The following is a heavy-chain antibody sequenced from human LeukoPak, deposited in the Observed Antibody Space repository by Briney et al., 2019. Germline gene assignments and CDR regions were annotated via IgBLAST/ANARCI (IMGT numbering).Heavy chain of an antibody. D-gene: IGHD2/OR15-2a*01. CDR1: GNYW. Sequence: RGSLRLSCAASGNYWMHWARQAPGKGLVWVSHINSDGSWTSYADSVKGRFTISKDNAKNTVYLQMNSLRAEDTAVYYCVSFYETYWGRGTLVTVSS. J-gene: IGHJ4*02. CDR2: INSDGSWT. V-gene: IGHV3-74*01. CDR3: VSFYETY.